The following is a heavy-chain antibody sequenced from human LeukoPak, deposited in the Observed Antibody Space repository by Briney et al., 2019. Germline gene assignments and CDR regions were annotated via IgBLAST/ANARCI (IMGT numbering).Heavy chain of an antibody. CDR3: ARRAPPVLRFLEWLLVGAFDI. V-gene: IGHV4-39*01. CDR1: GGSISFSDYY. Sequence: SETMSLTCTVSGGSISFSDYYWGWIRQPPGKGLEWIGSIFYSGSTNYNRSLKSRVTISVDTSKKQFSLKLSSVTAADTAVYYCARRAPPVLRFLEWLLVGAFDIWGQGTMVTVSS. CDR2: IFYSGST. D-gene: IGHD3-3*01. J-gene: IGHJ3*02.